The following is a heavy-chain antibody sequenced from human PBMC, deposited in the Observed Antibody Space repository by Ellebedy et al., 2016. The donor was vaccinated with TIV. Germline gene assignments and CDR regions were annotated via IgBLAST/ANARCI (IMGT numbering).Heavy chain of an antibody. Sequence: SETLSLXCAVYGGSFSGYYWSWIRQPPGKGLEWIREINHSGSTNYNPSLKSRVTISVDTSKNQFSLKLSSVTAADTAVYYCARTHDYGGINDAFDIWGQGTMVTVSS. V-gene: IGHV4-34*01. J-gene: IGHJ3*02. CDR1: GGSFSGYY. D-gene: IGHD4-23*01. CDR3: ARTHDYGGINDAFDI. CDR2: INHSGST.